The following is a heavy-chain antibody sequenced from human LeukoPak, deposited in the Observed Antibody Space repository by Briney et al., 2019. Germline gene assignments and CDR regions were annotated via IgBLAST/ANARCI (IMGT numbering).Heavy chain of an antibody. D-gene: IGHD6-6*01. V-gene: IGHV4-34*01. CDR2: INHSGST. CDR1: GGSFSGYY. Sequence: PSETLSLTCAVYGGSFSGYYWSWIRQPPGKGLEWIGEINHSGSTNYNPSLKSRVTISVDTSKNQFSQKLSSVTAADTAVYYCARGGLSIAARPGDFQHWGQGTLVTVSS. CDR3: ARGGLSIAARPGDFQH. J-gene: IGHJ1*01.